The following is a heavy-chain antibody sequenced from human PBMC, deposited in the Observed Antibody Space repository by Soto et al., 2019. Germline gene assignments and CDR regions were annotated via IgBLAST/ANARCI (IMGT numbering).Heavy chain of an antibody. CDR3: AREFRSGYYKYWYFDL. CDR2: INPDIGGT. D-gene: IGHD3-3*01. J-gene: IGHJ2*01. Sequence: QVQLLQSRAEVKEPGASVKASCTDSGYTFTIYHMHWVRQAPGQGLEWMGWINPDIGGTKYAQKFHGGVTMTRDTSISTVYMELSRVRSDETGVYYCAREFRSGYYKYWYFDLLRRGTLVTFSS. CDR1: GYTFTIYH. V-gene: IGHV1-2*02.